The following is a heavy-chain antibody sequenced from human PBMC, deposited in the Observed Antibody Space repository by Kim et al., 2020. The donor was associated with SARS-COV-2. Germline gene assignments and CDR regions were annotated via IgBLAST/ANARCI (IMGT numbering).Heavy chain of an antibody. CDR2: IYHSGNT. CDR3: AREGYSRSVHGYCQH. Sequence: SETLSLTCSVSGDSISSVHYYWSWIRQPPGKGLEWVGYIYHSGNTNYNPSLESRVTSSVDRSKNQFSLRLNSVTAADTAVYYCAREGYSRSVHGYCQHWG. D-gene: IGHD1-26*01. CDR1: GDSISSVHYY. J-gene: IGHJ1*01. V-gene: IGHV4-61*01.